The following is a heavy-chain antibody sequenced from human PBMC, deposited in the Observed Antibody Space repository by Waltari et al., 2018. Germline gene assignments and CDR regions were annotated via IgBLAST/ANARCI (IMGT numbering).Heavy chain of an antibody. J-gene: IGHJ4*02. CDR2: FNHNSGGK. CDR1: GYTFTAYF. CDR3: ARGEYSSGHYVGPSYY. D-gene: IGHD6-19*01. Sequence: QVQLVQSGAEVRSPGASVRFSCKSSGYTFTAYFIHWVRQAPGQGLEWMGWFNHNSGGKKDAAKLQGRVTMTRDTSITMAYMEVSRLLTDETVTYDCARGEYSSGHYVGPSYYWGKGALITVSS. V-gene: IGHV1-2*02.